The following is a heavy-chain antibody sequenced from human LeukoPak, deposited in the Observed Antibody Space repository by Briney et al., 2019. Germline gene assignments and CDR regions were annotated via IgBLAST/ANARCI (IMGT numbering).Heavy chain of an antibody. Sequence: SETLSLTCAVSGGSMSNYYWNWIRQPAGKGLEWIGRIYTSGSTNYNPSLKSRVTISVDTSKNQFSLKLSSVTAADTAVYCARASSGSFDYWGQGTLVTVSS. D-gene: IGHD3-22*01. CDR1: GGSMSNYY. CDR2: IYTSGST. V-gene: IGHV4-4*07. CDR3: RASSGSFDY. J-gene: IGHJ4*02.